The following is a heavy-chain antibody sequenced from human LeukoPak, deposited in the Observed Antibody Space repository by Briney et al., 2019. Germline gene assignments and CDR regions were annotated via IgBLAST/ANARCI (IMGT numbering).Heavy chain of an antibody. CDR1: GFTFSSYG. Sequence: GGSLRLSCAASGFTFSSYGMHWVRQAPGKGLEWVAFIRYDGSKKYYADSVKGRFTISRDNSKNTLYLQMNSLRAEDTAVYYCAKEKGLHPYYFDYWGQGTLVTVSS. V-gene: IGHV3-30*02. D-gene: IGHD2-15*01. CDR3: AKEKGLHPYYFDY. J-gene: IGHJ4*02. CDR2: IRYDGSKK.